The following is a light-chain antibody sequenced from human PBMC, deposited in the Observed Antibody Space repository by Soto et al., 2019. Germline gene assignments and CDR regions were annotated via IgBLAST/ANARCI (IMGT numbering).Light chain of an antibody. CDR2: GAS. Sequence: DIQLTQSPSFLSSSVGDRVTITCRASQGISTYLAWYHQKPGKAPKLLIYGASTLQSGVPSRFSGSGSGTDFTLTISSLQPEDFASYYCQQLMNYPLTFGGGTKVEIK. CDR1: QGISTY. V-gene: IGKV1-9*01. CDR3: QQLMNYPLT. J-gene: IGKJ4*01.